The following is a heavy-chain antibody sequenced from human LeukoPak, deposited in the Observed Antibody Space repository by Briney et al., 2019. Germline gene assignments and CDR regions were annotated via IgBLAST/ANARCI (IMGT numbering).Heavy chain of an antibody. J-gene: IGHJ4*02. Sequence: PGGSLRLSCAASGFTFSTYEMNWVRQAPGKGLEWVSYISSSGSTIYYAESVKGRFTISRDNAKNSLYPQMNSLRAEDTAVYYCAGGHSSGYYPIDYWGQGTLVTVSS. D-gene: IGHD3-22*01. CDR3: AGGHSSGYYPIDY. CDR1: GFTFSTYE. CDR2: ISSSGSTI. V-gene: IGHV3-48*03.